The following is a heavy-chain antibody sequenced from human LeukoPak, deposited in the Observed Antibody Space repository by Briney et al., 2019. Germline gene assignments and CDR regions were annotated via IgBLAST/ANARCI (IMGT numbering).Heavy chain of an antibody. CDR2: VKSVAEGGAS. V-gene: IGHV3-15*07. Sequence: GGSLRLSCVFPSLTFSHAWMNWVRQAPGKGLEWVGRVKSVAEGGASEYGTPVKGRFTISRDDSKKTVYLQMHNLSTEDTALYYCTKNTGDFDIWGQGTMGIVSS. D-gene: IGHD4-17*01. CDR3: TKNTGDFDI. CDR1: SLTFSHAW. J-gene: IGHJ3*02.